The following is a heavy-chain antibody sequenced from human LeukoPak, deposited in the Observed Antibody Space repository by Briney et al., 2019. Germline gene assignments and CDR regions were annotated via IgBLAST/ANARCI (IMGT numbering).Heavy chain of an antibody. CDR1: GFTFTSYS. D-gene: IGHD1-20*01. CDR3: ARDNWNAAPGALDP. J-gene: IGHJ5*02. CDR2: ITKSGSDK. V-gene: IGHV3-21*01. Sequence: EGSLRLSCAASGFTFTSYSMNWVRQAPGKGLEWVSSITKSGSDKYYADSVRGRFVVSRDNAKNSLYLQMDSLRAEDTAVYFCARDNWNAAPGALDPWGQGILVTVSS.